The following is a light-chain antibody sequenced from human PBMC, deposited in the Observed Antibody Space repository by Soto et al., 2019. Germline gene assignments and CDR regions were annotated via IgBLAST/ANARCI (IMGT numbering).Light chain of an antibody. CDR2: GGS. Sequence: DIVLTQSPGTLSLSPGERATLYCRASQSVSSNHLAWYQQKPGQAPRLLIYGGSSRATGIPVRFSGSGSGTEFTLTISSLQSEDFAVYYCQQYSIWRTFGQGTKVDNK. CDR3: QQYSIWRT. CDR1: QSVSSNH. V-gene: IGKV3-20*01. J-gene: IGKJ1*01.